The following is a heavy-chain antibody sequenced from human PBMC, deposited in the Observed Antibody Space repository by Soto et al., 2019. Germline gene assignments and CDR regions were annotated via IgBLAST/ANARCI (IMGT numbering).Heavy chain of an antibody. CDR1: GYRFTSAW. Sequence: PGEALKISWQGAGYRFTSAWSVWVRQMPGKVLECRGNVYPTDSYVRYSASGEGPGTVSADNPSKTAYLHLPNLRASDPPHYYCTKGDTSPFDSWGQGPRVTVSS. J-gene: IGHJ4*02. V-gene: IGHV5-51*01. D-gene: IGHD3-16*01. CDR2: VYPTDSYV. CDR3: TKGDTSPFDS.